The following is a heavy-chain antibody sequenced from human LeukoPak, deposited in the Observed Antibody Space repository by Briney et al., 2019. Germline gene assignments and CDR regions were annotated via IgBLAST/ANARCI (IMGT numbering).Heavy chain of an antibody. J-gene: IGHJ4*02. CDR1: GGSFSGYY. Sequence: PSETLSLTCAVYGGSFSGYYWSWIRQPPGKGLEWIGEINHSGSTNYNPSLKSRVTISVDTSKNQFSLKLNSVTPEDTAVYYCARDSGTYAGDFDYGGQGTLVTVSS. V-gene: IGHV4-34*01. CDR3: ARDSGTYAGDFDY. D-gene: IGHD1-26*01. CDR2: INHSGST.